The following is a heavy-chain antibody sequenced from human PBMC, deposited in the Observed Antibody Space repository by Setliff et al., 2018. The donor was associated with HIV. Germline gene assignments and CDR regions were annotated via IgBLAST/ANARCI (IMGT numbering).Heavy chain of an antibody. CDR3: ARETYFFDVTTFYSYALGV. J-gene: IGHJ6*02. V-gene: IGHV1-46*01. CDR2: INPSGGST. Sequence: ASVKVSCKASGYTFTSYYMHWVRQAPGQGLEWMGIINPSGGSTSYAQKFQGRVTITADRSTSTSYMELRGLRSEDPAVYFCARETYFFDVTTFYSYALGVWGQGTTVTVSS. CDR1: GYTFTSYY. D-gene: IGHD4-17*01.